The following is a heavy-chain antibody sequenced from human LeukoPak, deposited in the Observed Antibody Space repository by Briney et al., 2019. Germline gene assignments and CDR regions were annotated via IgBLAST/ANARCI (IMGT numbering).Heavy chain of an antibody. CDR1: GFTFSSYW. J-gene: IGHJ4*02. CDR2: IKQDGSEK. Sequence: GGSLRLSCAASGFTFSSYWMSWVRQAPGKGLEWVANIKQDGSEKYYVDSVKGRFTISRDNAKNSLYLQMSSLRAEDTSVYYCARRTATSSSRSSFDFWGQGTLVTVSS. CDR3: ARRTATSSSRSSFDF. D-gene: IGHD6-13*01. V-gene: IGHV3-7*01.